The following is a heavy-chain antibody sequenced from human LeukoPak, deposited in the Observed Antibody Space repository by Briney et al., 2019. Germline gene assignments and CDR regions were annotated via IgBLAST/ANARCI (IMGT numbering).Heavy chain of an antibody. D-gene: IGHD3-10*01. J-gene: IGHJ4*02. Sequence: PGGSLRLSCAPSGFTFTSYAISWVRQAPGKGLQWVSAISGTGGSTYYADSVKGRFTISRDNSKNTLYLQMNSLRAEDTAVYYCALDGYGSGSEGPPAIAYWGQGTLVTVSS. CDR1: GFTFTSYA. CDR3: ALDGYGSGSEGPPAIAY. CDR2: ISGTGGST. V-gene: IGHV3-23*01.